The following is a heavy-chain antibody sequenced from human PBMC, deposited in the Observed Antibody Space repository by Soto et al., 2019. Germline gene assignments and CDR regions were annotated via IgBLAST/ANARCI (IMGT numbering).Heavy chain of an antibody. Sequence: GXTRLTPTHTLTXRCTFSRFSLSISGVGVVWLRQPPGKDLEWIALIYLDDDKRYIPSLKTRLTITKDTSKKQVVLTMNNMDAVDTDTYYCAHSGRRGPYYFDYWGQGTLFTVSS. CDR1: RFSLSISGVG. D-gene: IGHD3-10*01. CDR2: IYLDDDK. CDR3: AHSGRRGPYYFDY. V-gene: IGHV2-5*02. J-gene: IGHJ4*02.